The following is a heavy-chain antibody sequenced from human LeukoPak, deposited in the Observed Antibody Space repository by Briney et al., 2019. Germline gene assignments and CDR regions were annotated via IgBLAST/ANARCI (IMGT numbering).Heavy chain of an antibody. J-gene: IGHJ4*02. CDR2: IIPIFGTA. D-gene: IGHD2-21*02. V-gene: IGHV1-69*13. Sequence: ASVKVSCKASGGTFSSYAISWVRQAPGQGLEWMGGIIPIFGTANYAQKFQGRVTITADESTSTAYMELSSLRSEDTAVYYCARDLLAYCGGDCYDFDYWGQGTLVTVSS. CDR1: GGTFSSYA. CDR3: ARDLLAYCGGDCYDFDY.